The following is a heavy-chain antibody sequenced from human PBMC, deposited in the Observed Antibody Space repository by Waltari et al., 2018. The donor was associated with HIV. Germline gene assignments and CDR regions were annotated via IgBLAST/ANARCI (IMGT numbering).Heavy chain of an antibody. J-gene: IGHJ4*01. CDR2: LIPLLGSANYA. D-gene: IGHD2-21*02. Sequence: QVQLVQSGAEVKKSGSSVKVSCKASGDTFNTHAINWVRKAPGQGLEWMGTLIPLLGSANYANYAQKFQGRVTITADEPATTGYMELSSLTSEDTAVYYCATSLYGGDSEGLGPFDFWGQGTLVMVSS. CDR3: ATSLYGGDSEGLGPFDF. CDR1: GDTFNTHA. V-gene: IGHV1-69*11.